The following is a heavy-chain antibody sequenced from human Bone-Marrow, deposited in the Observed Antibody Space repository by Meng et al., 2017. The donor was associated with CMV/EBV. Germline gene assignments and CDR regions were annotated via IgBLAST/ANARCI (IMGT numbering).Heavy chain of an antibody. D-gene: IGHD3-10*01. CDR3: ASAWYGSGSLPFDY. CDR1: GFTFSTSW. Sequence: GESLKISCAASGFTFSTSWMNWVRQAPGEGLKWVANIGPDGSAKHYVDSVKGRFTISRDNAKNSLYLQVNNLRTEDTAMYYCASAWYGSGSLPFDYWGQGTLVTVSS. CDR2: IGPDGSAK. J-gene: IGHJ4*02. V-gene: IGHV3-7*01.